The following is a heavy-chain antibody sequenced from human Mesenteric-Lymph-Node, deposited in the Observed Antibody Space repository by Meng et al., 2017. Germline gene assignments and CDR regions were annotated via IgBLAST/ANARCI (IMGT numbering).Heavy chain of an antibody. CDR2: IRGSGSNT. J-gene: IGHJ3*02. V-gene: IGHV3-23*01. Sequence: GESLKISCAASGFTFSSYAMNWVRQAPGKGLEWVSVIRGSGSNTYYADSVKGRFTVSRDNSKNTLYLQMNSLRAEDTAVYYCAKAPGDLGDAFDIWGQGTMVTVSS. CDR1: GFTFSSYA. D-gene: IGHD4-17*01. CDR3: AKAPGDLGDAFDI.